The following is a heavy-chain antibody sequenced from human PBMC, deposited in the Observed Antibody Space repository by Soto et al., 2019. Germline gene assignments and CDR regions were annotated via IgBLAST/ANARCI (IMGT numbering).Heavy chain of an antibody. CDR2: INHSGST. J-gene: IGHJ5*02. CDR3: ARDARSFFYDSSGYGFDP. CDR1: GSSFSGYQ. Sequence: SETLSLTCAVYGSSFSGYQWTWIRQPPGKGLEWIGEINHSGSTYYNPSLKSRVTISVDTSKNQFSLKLSSVTAADTAVYYCARDARSFFYDSSGYGFDPWGQGTLVTVSS. V-gene: IGHV4-34*01. D-gene: IGHD3-22*01.